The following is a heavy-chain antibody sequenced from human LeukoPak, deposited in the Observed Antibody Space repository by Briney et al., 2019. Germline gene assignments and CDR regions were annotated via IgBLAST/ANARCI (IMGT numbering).Heavy chain of an antibody. Sequence: PGGSLRLSCAASGLTFDDYGMTWVRQAPGKGLERVSGINWNGDTIGYADSVKGRFTISRDNAKNSLYLQMNSLRAEDTALYYCARERATLDYYYYMDVWGKGTTVTVSS. CDR1: GLTFDDYG. CDR2: INWNGDTI. D-gene: IGHD5-12*01. CDR3: ARERATLDYYYYMDV. J-gene: IGHJ6*03. V-gene: IGHV3-20*04.